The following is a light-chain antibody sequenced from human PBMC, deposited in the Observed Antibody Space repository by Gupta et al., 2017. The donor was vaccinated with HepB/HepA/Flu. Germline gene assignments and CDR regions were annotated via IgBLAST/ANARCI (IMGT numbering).Light chain of an antibody. V-gene: IGKV2-28*01. J-gene: IGKJ2*01. CDR3: RQGLQTPYT. Sequence: DIVMTQSPLSLPVTPGEPASISCRSSQSLLHSIGYTYLDWYLQKPGQSPQLLMYLVSKRASGVPDRFSGSGSGTDFTLEINRVEAEDVGVYYCRQGLQTPYTFGQGTKLEI. CDR1: QSLLHSIGYTY. CDR2: LVS.